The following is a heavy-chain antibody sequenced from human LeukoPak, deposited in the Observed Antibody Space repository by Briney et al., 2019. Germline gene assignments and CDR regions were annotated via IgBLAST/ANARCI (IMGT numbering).Heavy chain of an antibody. CDR1: GDSIRSGTYC. V-gene: IGHV4-61*02. CDR2: IYTSGST. Sequence: SETLSLTCSVSGDSIRSGTYCWSWIRQPAGKGLEWIGRIYTSGSTSYNPSLKSRVTISVDTSKNQLSLKLTSVTAADTAVYYCARGGGATRIDYWGQGTLVTVSS. J-gene: IGHJ4*02. CDR3: ARGGGATRIDY. D-gene: IGHD5-12*01.